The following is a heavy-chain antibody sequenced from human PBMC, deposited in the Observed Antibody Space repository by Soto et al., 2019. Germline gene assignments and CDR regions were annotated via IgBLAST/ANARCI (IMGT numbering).Heavy chain of an antibody. D-gene: IGHD4-17*01. CDR3: AREISPLASPFYGDYVPPYYGMDV. Sequence: SVKVSCKASGGTFSSYAISWVRQAPGQGLEWMGGIIPIFGTANYAQKFQGRVTITADESTSTAYMEPSSLRSDDTAVYYCAREISPLASPFYGDYVPPYYGMDVWGQGTTVTVSS. V-gene: IGHV1-69*13. J-gene: IGHJ6*02. CDR1: GGTFSSYA. CDR2: IIPIFGTA.